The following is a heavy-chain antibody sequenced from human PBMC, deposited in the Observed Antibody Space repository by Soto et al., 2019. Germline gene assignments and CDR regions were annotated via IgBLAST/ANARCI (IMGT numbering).Heavy chain of an antibody. J-gene: IGHJ6*02. CDR1: GFRFDYYN. V-gene: IGHV3-43*01. Sequence: PGVSLRLSCAASGFRFDYYNIHWVRQAPGKGLEWVSLITWNGGNTYYADSVKGRFTISRDGTTKSVSLQMTSLKTEDTGLYYCARETLSFGSALDVWGQGTTVTVSS. D-gene: IGHD3-3*01. CDR3: ARETLSFGSALDV. CDR2: ITWNGGNT.